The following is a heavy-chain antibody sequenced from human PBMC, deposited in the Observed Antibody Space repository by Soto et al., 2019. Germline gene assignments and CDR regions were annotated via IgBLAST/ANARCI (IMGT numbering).Heavy chain of an antibody. CDR1: GFTFSSYA. CDR2: ISGSGGST. D-gene: IGHD6-25*01. J-gene: IGHJ4*02. V-gene: IGHV3-23*01. CDR3: AKSDPSGSFNDY. Sequence: PGGSLRLSCAASGFTFSSYAMRWVRRAPGKGLEWVSTISGSGGSTYYADSVKGRFTISRDSSKNTLYLQMNSLRAEDTAVYYCAKSDPSGSFNDYWGQGTLVTVSS.